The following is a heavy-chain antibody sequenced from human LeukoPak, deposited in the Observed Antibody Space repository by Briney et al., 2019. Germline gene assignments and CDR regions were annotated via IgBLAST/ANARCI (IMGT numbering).Heavy chain of an antibody. D-gene: IGHD4-17*01. J-gene: IGHJ2*01. CDR1: GGTFSSYT. V-gene: IGHV1-69*02. CDR2: IIPILGIA. CDR3: ARLYGDYWYFDL. Sequence: ASVKVSCKASGGTFSSYTISWVRQAPGQGLEWMGRIIPILGIANYAQKFQGRVTITADKSTSTAYMELSSLRSEDTAVYYCARLYGDYWYFDLWGRGTLVTVSS.